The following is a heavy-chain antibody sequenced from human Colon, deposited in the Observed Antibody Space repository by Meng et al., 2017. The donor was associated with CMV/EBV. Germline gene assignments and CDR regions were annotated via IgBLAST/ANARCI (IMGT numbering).Heavy chain of an antibody. CDR3: ARDRDSGSYYWFDP. CDR2: ISPYSGHT. J-gene: IGHJ5*02. D-gene: IGHD1-26*01. CDR1: GYTFTTFG. Sequence: ASVKVSCKASGYTFTTFGISWVRQAPGQGPEWMGWISPYSGHTNSAPKFQGRVTLTTDTSTSTAYMDLRSLRSDDTAVYYCARDRDSGSYYWFDPWGQGTLVTVSS. V-gene: IGHV1-18*01.